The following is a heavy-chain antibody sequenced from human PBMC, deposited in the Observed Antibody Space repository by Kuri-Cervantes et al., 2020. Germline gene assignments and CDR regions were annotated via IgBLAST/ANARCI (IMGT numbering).Heavy chain of an antibody. Sequence: GESLKISCAASGFTFSSYAMSWVRQAPGKGLVWVSRINSDGSSTSYADSVKGRFTISSDNAKNTLYLQMNSLRAEDTAVYYCAKDSSWELLAGAFDIWGQGTMVTVS. V-gene: IGHV3-74*01. CDR1: GFTFSSYA. J-gene: IGHJ3*02. CDR3: AKDSSWELLAGAFDI. CDR2: INSDGSST. D-gene: IGHD1-26*01.